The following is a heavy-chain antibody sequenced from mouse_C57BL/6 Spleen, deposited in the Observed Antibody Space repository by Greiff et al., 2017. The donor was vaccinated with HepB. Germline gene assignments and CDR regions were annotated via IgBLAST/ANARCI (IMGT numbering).Heavy chain of an antibody. CDR3: ARSLLTTVVFDY. J-gene: IGHJ2*01. CDR1: GYTFTDYN. CDR2: INPNNGGT. D-gene: IGHD1-1*01. V-gene: IGHV1-22*01. Sequence: DVQLQESGPELVKPGASVKMSCKASGYTFTDYNMHWVKQSHGKSLEWIGYINPNNGGTSYNQKFKGKATLTVNKSSSTAYMELRSLTSEDSAVYYCARSLLTTVVFDYWGQGTTLTVSS.